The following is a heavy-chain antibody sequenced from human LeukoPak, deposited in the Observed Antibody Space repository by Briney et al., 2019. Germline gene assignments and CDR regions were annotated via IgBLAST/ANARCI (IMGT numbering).Heavy chain of an antibody. J-gene: IGHJ5*02. Sequence: TGGSLRLSCAVSGLTFSNSSMNWVRQAPGQGLEWVSSISSRGNYIYYADSVRGRFTVSRDNAGNSLFLEMNSLSGEDTAVYYCARSGWTNWFDPWGQGTPVIVSS. CDR1: GLTFSNSS. CDR2: ISSRGNYI. D-gene: IGHD3/OR15-3a*01. V-gene: IGHV3-21*01. CDR3: ARSGWTNWFDP.